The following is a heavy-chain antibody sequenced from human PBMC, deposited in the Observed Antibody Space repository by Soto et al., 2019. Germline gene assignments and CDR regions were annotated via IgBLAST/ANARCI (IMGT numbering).Heavy chain of an antibody. CDR3: ARSRGGYCSSTSCHTLYYFEY. D-gene: IGHD2-2*01. CDR2: MNPNSGNT. CDR1: GYTFTSYD. J-gene: IGHJ4*02. V-gene: IGHV1-8*01. Sequence: GASVKVSCKASGYTFTSYDINWVRQATGQGLEWMGWMNPNSGNTGYAQKFQGRVTMTRNTSISTAYMELSSLRSEDTAVYYCARSRGGYCSSTSCHTLYYFEYWGQGTLVTVSS.